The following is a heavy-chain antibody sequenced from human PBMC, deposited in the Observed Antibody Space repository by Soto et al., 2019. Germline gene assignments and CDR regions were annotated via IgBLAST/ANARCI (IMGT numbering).Heavy chain of an antibody. CDR1: GYTFTGYY. CDR2: INPNNGDT. Sequence: QVQLVQSGAEVKKPGASVKVSCRASGYTFTGYYIHWVRQAPGQGLEWMGWINPNNGDTNYAQNSQGRVTMTRDTSISTAYMGLSRLRSDDTVVYYCARSKSYYASRGSSDYWGQGTLVTVSS. D-gene: IGHD3-22*01. V-gene: IGHV1-2*02. J-gene: IGHJ4*02. CDR3: ARSKSYYASRGSSDY.